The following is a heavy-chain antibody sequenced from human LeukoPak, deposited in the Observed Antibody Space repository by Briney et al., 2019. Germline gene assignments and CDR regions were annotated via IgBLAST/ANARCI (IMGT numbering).Heavy chain of an antibody. CDR2: IKQDGSEK. Sequence: GGSLRLSCAASGFTFSSYWMSWVRQAAGKGLEWVANIKQDGSEKYYVDSVKGRFTISRDNAKNSLYLQMNSLRAEDTAVYYCARDADSSGYYGGYYYYYGMDVWGQGTTVTVSS. CDR3: ARDADSSGYYGGYYYYYGMDV. V-gene: IGHV3-7*01. J-gene: IGHJ6*02. D-gene: IGHD3-22*01. CDR1: GFTFSSYW.